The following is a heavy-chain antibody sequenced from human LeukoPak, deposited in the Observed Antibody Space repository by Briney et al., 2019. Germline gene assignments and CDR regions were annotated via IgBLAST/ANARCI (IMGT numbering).Heavy chain of an antibody. CDR1: GGSISSSNC. Sequence: KSSETLSLTCAVSGGSISSSNCWSWVRQPPGKGLEWIGEIYHSGSTNYNPSLKSRVTISVDKSKNQFSLKLSSVTAADTAVYYCARHSAHSSTNDAFDIWGQGTMVTVSS. CDR3: ARHSAHSSTNDAFDI. V-gene: IGHV4-4*02. CDR2: IYHSGST. J-gene: IGHJ3*02. D-gene: IGHD6-13*01.